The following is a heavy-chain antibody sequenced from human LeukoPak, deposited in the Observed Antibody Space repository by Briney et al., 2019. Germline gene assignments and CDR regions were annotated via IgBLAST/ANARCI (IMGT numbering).Heavy chain of an antibody. CDR3: ARGYCSGGSCYSSYYYYGMDV. V-gene: IGHV1-8*01. CDR2: MNPNSGNT. D-gene: IGHD2-15*01. J-gene: IGHJ6*02. CDR1: GYTFTSYD. Sequence: ASVKVSCKASGYTFTSYDINWVRQATGQGLEWMGWMNPNSGNTGYAQKFQGRVTMTRNTSISTAYMELSSLRSEDTAAYYCARGYCSGGSCYSSYYYYGMDVWGQGTTVTVSS.